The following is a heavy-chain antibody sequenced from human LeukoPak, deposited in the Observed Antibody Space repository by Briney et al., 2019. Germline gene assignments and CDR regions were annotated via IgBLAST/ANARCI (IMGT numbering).Heavy chain of an antibody. D-gene: IGHD4-11*01. CDR1: GGSISSGGYY. CDR2: IYSSGST. J-gene: IGHJ6*02. Sequence: SQTLSLTCTVSGGSISSGGYYWSWIRQPAGKGLEWIGRIYSSGSTNYNPSLKSRVTISVDTSKNQFSLKLSSVTAADTAVYYCARNNYSNSAQSGMDVWGQGTTVIVSS. V-gene: IGHV4-61*02. CDR3: ARNNYSNSAQSGMDV.